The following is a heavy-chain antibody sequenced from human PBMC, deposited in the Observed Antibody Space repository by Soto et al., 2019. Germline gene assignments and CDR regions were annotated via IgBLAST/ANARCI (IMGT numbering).Heavy chain of an antibody. CDR3: ARDRVVVVPAAIGYYYYGMDV. CDR2: ISSSSSTI. Sequence: GGSLRLSCAASGFTFSSYSMNWVRQAPGKGLEWVSYISSSSSTIYYADSVKGRFTISRDNAKNSLYLQMNSLRDEDTAVYYCARDRVVVVPAAIGYYYYGMDVWGQGTTVTVSS. J-gene: IGHJ6*02. D-gene: IGHD2-2*02. CDR1: GFTFSSYS. V-gene: IGHV3-48*02.